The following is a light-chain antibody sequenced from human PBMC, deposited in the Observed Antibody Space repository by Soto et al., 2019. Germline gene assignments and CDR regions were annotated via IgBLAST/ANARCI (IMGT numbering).Light chain of an antibody. CDR3: QQSYSTPIT. Sequence: DIQMPQSPSSLSASLGDSVTLTCRASQSISNYLSWYQQNPGKAHNLLIYAASSLQRGVPSRFSGSGFGTDFTLTISSLQPEEFATYYCQQSYSTPITVGQGTRLEIK. CDR2: AAS. J-gene: IGKJ5*01. V-gene: IGKV1-39*01. CDR1: QSISNY.